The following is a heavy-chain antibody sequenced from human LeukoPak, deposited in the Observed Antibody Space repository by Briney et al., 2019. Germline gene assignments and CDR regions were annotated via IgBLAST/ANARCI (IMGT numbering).Heavy chain of an antibody. CDR2: ISGSGGST. D-gene: IGHD3/OR15-3a*01. J-gene: IGHJ4*02. CDR1: GFTFSSYA. Sequence: HPGGSLRLSCAASGFTFSSYAMSWVRQAPGKGLEWVSAISGSGGSTYYADSVKGRFTISRDNSKNTLYLQMNSLRAEDTAVYYCAKLPGGFGLWFDYWGQGTLVTVSS. V-gene: IGHV3-23*01. CDR3: AKLPGGFGLWFDY.